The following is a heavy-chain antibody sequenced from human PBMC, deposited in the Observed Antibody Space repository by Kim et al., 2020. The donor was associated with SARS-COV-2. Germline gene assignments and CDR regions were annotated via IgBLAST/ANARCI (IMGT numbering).Heavy chain of an antibody. CDR2: ISSSGSTI. Sequence: GGSLRLSCAASGFTFSSYEMNWVRQAPGKGLEWVSYISSSGSTIYYADSVKGRFTISRDNAKNSLYLQMNSLRAEDTAVYYCARAKQLALWYWGQGTLVTVSS. CDR3: ARAKQLALWY. J-gene: IGHJ4*02. D-gene: IGHD6-13*01. V-gene: IGHV3-48*03. CDR1: GFTFSSYE.